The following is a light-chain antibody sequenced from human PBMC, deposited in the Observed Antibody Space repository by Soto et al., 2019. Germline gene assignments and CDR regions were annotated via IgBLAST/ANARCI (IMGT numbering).Light chain of an antibody. Sequence: QSVLTQPPSASGAPGQRVTISCSGSSSNIGSHIVNWYQQVPGTAPKLLIYTNNQRPSGVPDRFSGSKSGTSASLAISGLQSEDEADYYCAAWDDSAFGVMFGGGTKVTVL. CDR1: SSNIGSHI. V-gene: IGLV1-44*01. CDR2: TNN. J-gene: IGLJ3*02. CDR3: AAWDDSAFGVM.